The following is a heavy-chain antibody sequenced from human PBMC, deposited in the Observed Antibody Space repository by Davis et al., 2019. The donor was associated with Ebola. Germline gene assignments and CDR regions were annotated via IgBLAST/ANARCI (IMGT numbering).Heavy chain of an antibody. V-gene: IGHV1-18*01. D-gene: IGHD3-22*01. CDR2: ISAYNGNT. CDR1: AYTFIAYG. CDR3: ARQYRFDGSDYRDNWFDP. J-gene: IGHJ5*02. Sequence: ASAMVSCNASAYTFIAYGVSCVRHAPGQGLEWMGWISAYNGNTNTAQKFRGRLTMTTDTSTNTASMVLRSLSSDDTAVYYCARQYRFDGSDYRDNWFDPWGQGTLVTVSS.